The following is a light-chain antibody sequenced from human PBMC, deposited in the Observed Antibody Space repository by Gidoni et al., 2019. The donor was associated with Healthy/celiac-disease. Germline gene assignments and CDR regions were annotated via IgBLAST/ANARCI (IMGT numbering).Light chain of an antibody. Sequence: IVLTQSPATLSLSPGERATLSCRASQSVSSYLAWYQQKPGQAPRLLIYDASNRATGIPARFSGSGSGTDFTLTISSLEPEDFAVYYCQQRSNWPTLGGGTKVEIK. CDR3: QQRSNWPT. J-gene: IGKJ4*01. V-gene: IGKV3-11*01. CDR2: DAS. CDR1: QSVSSY.